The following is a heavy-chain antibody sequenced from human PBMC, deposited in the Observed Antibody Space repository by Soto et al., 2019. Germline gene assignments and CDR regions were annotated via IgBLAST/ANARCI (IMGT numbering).Heavy chain of an antibody. CDR2: VIPFKGAT. CDR3: ARAGGHFSLTLRALIITEFDF. J-gene: IGHJ4*02. CDR1: GYSFKTYG. Sequence: GASVNVSCKTFGYSFKTYGISWVRQAPGQGLEWMGWVIPFKGATEYAQKFQDRVTMTTDAATTTAYMDLRNLRSDDTAVYYCARAGGHFSLTLRALIITEFDFWGQGTLVTVSS. V-gene: IGHV1-18*01. D-gene: IGHD3-9*01.